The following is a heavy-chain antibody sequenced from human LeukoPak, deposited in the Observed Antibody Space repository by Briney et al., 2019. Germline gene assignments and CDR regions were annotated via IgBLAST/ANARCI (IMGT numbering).Heavy chain of an antibody. CDR1: GYTFTTSD. J-gene: IGHJ3*02. Sequence: GASVKVSCKASGYTFTTSDINWVRQAPGQGLQWMGWMNPNSGNAVYAQKFQGRVTMTRNTSISTAYMELSSLRSEDTAVYYCARISGSYVYAFDIWGQGTMVTVSS. V-gene: IGHV1-8*01. CDR2: MNPNSGNA. D-gene: IGHD1-26*01. CDR3: ARISGSYVYAFDI.